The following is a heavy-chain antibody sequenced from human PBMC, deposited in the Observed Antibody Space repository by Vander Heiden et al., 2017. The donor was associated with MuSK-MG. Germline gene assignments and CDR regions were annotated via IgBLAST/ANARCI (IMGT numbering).Heavy chain of an antibody. J-gene: IGHJ3*02. Sequence: QLQRQESGPGLVKPSETLSLTCTVSGGSISSSSYYWGWIRQPPGKGLEWIGSIYYSGSTYYNPSLKSRVTISVDTSKNQFSLKLSSVTAADTAVYYCARNIYGDYAFDIWGQGTMVTVSS. CDR1: GGSISSSSYY. CDR2: IYYSGST. D-gene: IGHD4-17*01. CDR3: ARNIYGDYAFDI. V-gene: IGHV4-39*01.